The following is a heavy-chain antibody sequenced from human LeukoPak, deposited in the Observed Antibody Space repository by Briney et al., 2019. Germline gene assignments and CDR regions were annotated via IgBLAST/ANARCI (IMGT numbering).Heavy chain of an antibody. CDR2: IYYSGST. CDR3: ASGTTYLSGAFDI. CDR1: GGSISSGDYY. J-gene: IGHJ3*02. Sequence: PSQTLSLTCTVSGGSISSGDYYWSWIRQPPGKGLEWMGYIYYSGSTYYNPSLKSRVTISVDTSKNQFSLKLSSVTAADTAVYYCASGTTYLSGAFDIWGQGTMVTVSS. V-gene: IGHV4-30-4*01. D-gene: IGHD1-1*01.